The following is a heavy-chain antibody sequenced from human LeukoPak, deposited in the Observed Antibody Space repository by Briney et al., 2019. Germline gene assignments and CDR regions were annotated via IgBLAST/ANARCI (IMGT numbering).Heavy chain of an antibody. D-gene: IGHD3-10*01. CDR2: INTNNGNT. CDR3: AREREETYGSGSYTFDH. Sequence: ASVTVSCKASGYTFTSYAFSWVRQAPGQGLEWMGWINTNNGNTNYVKRLQGRVTMTTDTSTSTAYMELRSLRSDDTAVYYCAREREETYGSGSYTFDHWGQGTLVTVSS. J-gene: IGHJ4*02. V-gene: IGHV1-18*01. CDR1: GYTFTSYA.